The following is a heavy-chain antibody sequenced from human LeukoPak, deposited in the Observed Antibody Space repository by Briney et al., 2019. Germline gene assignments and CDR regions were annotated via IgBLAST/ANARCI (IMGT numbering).Heavy chain of an antibody. D-gene: IGHD3-10*01. CDR1: GFTFDDYA. Sequence: PGGSLRLSCAASGFTFDDYAMHWVRQAPGKGLEWVSGISWNSGSIGYADSVKGRFTISRDNAKNSLYLQMNSLRAEDTALYYCAKEAMVRGVTHCYFDYWGQGTLVTVSS. CDR2: ISWNSGSI. CDR3: AKEAMVRGVTHCYFDY. V-gene: IGHV3-9*01. J-gene: IGHJ4*02.